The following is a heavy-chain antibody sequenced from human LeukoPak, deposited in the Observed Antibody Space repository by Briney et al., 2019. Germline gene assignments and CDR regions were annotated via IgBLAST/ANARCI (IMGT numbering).Heavy chain of an antibody. CDR2: ISSSSSYI. CDR3: ARDDEDFWSGYYDAFDI. CDR1: GFTFSSYS. V-gene: IGHV3-21*01. D-gene: IGHD3-3*01. J-gene: IGHJ3*02. Sequence: GGSLRLSCAASGFTFSSYSMNWVRQAPGKGLEWVSSISSSSSYIYYADSVKGRFTISRDNAKNSLYLQMNSLRAEDTAVYCCARDDEDFWSGYYDAFDIWGQGTMVTVSS.